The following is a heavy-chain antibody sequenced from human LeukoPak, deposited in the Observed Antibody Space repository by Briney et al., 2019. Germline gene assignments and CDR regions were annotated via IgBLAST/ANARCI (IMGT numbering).Heavy chain of an antibody. J-gene: IGHJ4*02. Sequence: ASVKVSCKASGYTFTSYYMHWVRQAPGQGLEWMGIINPSGGSTSYAQKFQGRVTMTEDTSTDTAYMELSSLRSEDTAVYYCATDRHYYDSSGYFFDYWGQGTLVTVSS. V-gene: IGHV1-46*01. CDR2: INPSGGST. D-gene: IGHD3-22*01. CDR1: GYTFTSYY. CDR3: ATDRHYYDSSGYFFDY.